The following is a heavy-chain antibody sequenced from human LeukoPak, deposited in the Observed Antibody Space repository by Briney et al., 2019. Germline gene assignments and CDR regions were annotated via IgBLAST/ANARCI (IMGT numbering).Heavy chain of an antibody. CDR2: IFQSGNT. CDR3: ARDNRPYCSGGTCSSNWFDP. V-gene: IGHV4-38-2*02. Sequence: SETLSLTCSVSGYSISSGYYWGWIRQPPGQGLEWIGSIFQSGNTYYNPSLKSRVTISVDTSKNQFSLRLASVTAADTAVYFCARDNRPYCSGGTCSSNWFDPWGQGTLVIVSS. D-gene: IGHD2-15*01. J-gene: IGHJ5*02. CDR1: GYSISSGYY.